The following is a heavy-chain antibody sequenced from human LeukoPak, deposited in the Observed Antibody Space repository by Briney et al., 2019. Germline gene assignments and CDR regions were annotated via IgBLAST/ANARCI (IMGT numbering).Heavy chain of an antibody. Sequence: NPGGSLRLSCAASGFTFSDYYMSWIRQAPGKGLEWVSYISSSGSTIYYADSAKGRFTISRDNAKNSLYLQMNSLRAEDTAVYYCARLKIYCTGGVCLSPIDYWGQGTLVTVSS. CDR1: GFTFSDYY. V-gene: IGHV3-11*04. CDR2: ISSSGSTI. CDR3: ARLKIYCTGGVCLSPIDY. J-gene: IGHJ4*02. D-gene: IGHD2-8*02.